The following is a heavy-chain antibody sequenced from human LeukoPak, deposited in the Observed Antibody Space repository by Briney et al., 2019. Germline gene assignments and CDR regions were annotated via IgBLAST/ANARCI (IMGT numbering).Heavy chain of an antibody. Sequence: SETLSLTCTVSGGSIRSGDYYWSWIRQPPGKGLEWIAYIFYSGSAYYNPSLQSRVTISVDTSKNQFSLKLTSVTAADTAVYYCARVDWFGAGSYYFNYWSRGTLVTVSS. CDR1: GGSIRSGDYY. J-gene: IGHJ4*02. D-gene: IGHD3-10*01. CDR3: ARVDWFGAGSYYFNY. CDR2: IFYSGSA. V-gene: IGHV4-30-4*08.